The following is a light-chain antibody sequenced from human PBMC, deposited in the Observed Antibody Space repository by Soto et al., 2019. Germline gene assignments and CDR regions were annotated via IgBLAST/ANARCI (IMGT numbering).Light chain of an antibody. CDR2: DVS. Sequence: EVVLTQSPVTLSLSPGERATLSCRASQSFSSYLACYQQKPGQAPRLLIYDVSNRATGIPARFSGSGSGTDFTLTISSLEPEDFAVYYCQQRNYWQVTFGQGTRLEI. J-gene: IGKJ5*01. CDR3: QQRNYWQVT. V-gene: IGKV3-11*01. CDR1: QSFSSY.